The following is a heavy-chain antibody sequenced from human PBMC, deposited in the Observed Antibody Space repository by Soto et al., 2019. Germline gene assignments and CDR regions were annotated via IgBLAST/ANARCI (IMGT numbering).Heavy chain of an antibody. Sequence: SETLSLTCTVSGGYISSGGYYWSWIRQQPGKGLEWIGYIYHSGSTYYNPSLKSRATISVDWSKIQFSLKLSSVTAADTAVYYCARVPLLWGQGTLVTVSS. J-gene: IGHJ4*02. CDR2: IYHSGST. V-gene: IGHV4-30-2*01. CDR3: ARVPLL. D-gene: IGHD1-26*01. CDR1: GGYISSGGYY.